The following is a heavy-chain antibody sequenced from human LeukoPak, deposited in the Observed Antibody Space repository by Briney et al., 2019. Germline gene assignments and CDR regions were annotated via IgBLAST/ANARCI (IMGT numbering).Heavy chain of an antibody. J-gene: IGHJ4*02. CDR3: ARWGRTAVPAAIEPGFDY. CDR2: INPNSGGT. D-gene: IGHD2-2*02. V-gene: IGHV1-2*06. Sequence: APVKVSCQASGYTLTRHYMHRGRQGPGQGLGWEGRINPNSGGTNYAQKFQGRVTMTRDTSISTAYMELSRLRSDDTAVYYCARWGRTAVPAAIEPGFDYWGQGTLVTVSS. CDR1: GYTLTRHY.